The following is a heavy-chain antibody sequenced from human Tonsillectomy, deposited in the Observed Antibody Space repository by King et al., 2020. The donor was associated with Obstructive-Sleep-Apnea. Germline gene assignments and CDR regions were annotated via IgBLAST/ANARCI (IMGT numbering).Heavy chain of an antibody. CDR2: INPADSDT. V-gene: IGHV5-51*01. CDR3: ARYYNDSSGHNWFDP. D-gene: IGHD3-22*01. CDR1: GDSFTSFW. Sequence: QLVQSGAEVKKPGESLKISCKGSGDSFTSFWIGWVRQMPGKGLECMGIINPADSDTTYSPSFQGQVTISADKSISTAYLQWSSLKASDTAIYYCARYYNDSSGHNWFDPWGQGTLVTVSS. J-gene: IGHJ5*02.